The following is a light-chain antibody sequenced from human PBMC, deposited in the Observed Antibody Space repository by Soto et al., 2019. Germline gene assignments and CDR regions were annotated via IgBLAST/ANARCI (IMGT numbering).Light chain of an antibody. CDR3: QQRSTWWT. J-gene: IGKJ1*01. CDR1: QSVSTN. CDR2: DAS. V-gene: IGKV3-11*01. Sequence: EIVLTQSPAIMSLSPGETATLSCRASQSVSTNLAWYQQKPGQAPRLLIYDASNRATGIPDRFSGSGSGTDFTLTITSLEPEDFAVYYCQQRSTWWTFGQGTKVEIK.